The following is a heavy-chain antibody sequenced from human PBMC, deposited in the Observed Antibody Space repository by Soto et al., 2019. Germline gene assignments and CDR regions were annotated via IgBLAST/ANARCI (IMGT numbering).Heavy chain of an antibody. CDR2: ISYDGSNK. Sequence: QVQLVESGGGVVKPGRSLRLSCVASGFSFSNYAMHWVRQAPGKGLEWVAVISYDGSNKYYADSVKGRFTISRDNSKNTLYLQMNNLRTDDTAVYYCATVRGYRQDFDAFDIWGQGTMVTVSS. CDR3: ATVRGYRQDFDAFDI. D-gene: IGHD3-16*02. V-gene: IGHV3-30-3*01. J-gene: IGHJ3*02. CDR1: GFSFSNYA.